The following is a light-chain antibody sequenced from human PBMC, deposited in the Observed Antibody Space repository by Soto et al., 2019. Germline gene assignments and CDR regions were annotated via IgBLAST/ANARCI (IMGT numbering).Light chain of an antibody. Sequence: DIQMTQSPSTLSASVGDRVTITCRASQSFSGRLAWYQQKPGKAPKLLIYKASTLKSGVPSRFSGSGSGSEFTLTISSLQPDDFATYYCQHYNSYVIFTFGPGTRVDIK. CDR2: KAS. CDR1: QSFSGR. V-gene: IGKV1-5*03. CDR3: QHYNSYVIFT. J-gene: IGKJ3*01.